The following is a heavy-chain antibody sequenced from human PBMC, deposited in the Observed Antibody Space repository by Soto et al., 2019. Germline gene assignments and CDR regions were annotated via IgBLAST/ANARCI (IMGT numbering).Heavy chain of an antibody. V-gene: IGHV3-23*01. D-gene: IGHD3-10*01. CDR2: VSAGGDMT. Sequence: DVQVLESGGDLVQPGGSPRLSCAASGFTFSSYAMSWVRQAPGKGLEWVSSVSAGGDMTYYSDSVKGRFTISRDNSNNALFLQMNSLRIEDTALYYCARGDRGGSGSPASYYYSGLDVWGQGTTVTVS. J-gene: IGHJ6*02. CDR3: ARGDRGGSGSPASYYYSGLDV. CDR1: GFTFSSYA.